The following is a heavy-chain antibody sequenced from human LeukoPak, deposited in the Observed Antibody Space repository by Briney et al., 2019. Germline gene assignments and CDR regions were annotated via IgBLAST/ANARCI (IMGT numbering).Heavy chain of an antibody. CDR2: IYYSGTT. CDR3: ARQISDYYYYYIDV. J-gene: IGHJ6*03. D-gene: IGHD3-3*01. V-gene: IGHV4-39*01. CDR1: GGSISSSHYY. Sequence: SETLSLTCTVSGGSISSSHYYWGWIRQPPGKGLVWIGTIYYSGTTYYNPSPESRVTISEDTSKNQFSLTLRSVTAADTAVYYCARQISDYYYYYIDVWGKGTTVTVSS.